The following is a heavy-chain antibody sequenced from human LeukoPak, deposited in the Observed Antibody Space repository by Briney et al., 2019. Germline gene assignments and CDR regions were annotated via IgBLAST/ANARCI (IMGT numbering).Heavy chain of an antibody. D-gene: IGHD5-18*01. Sequence: SETLSLTCTVSGGSISSYYWSWIRQPAGKGLEWIGRIYTSGSTNYNPSLKSRVTMSVDTSKNQFSLKLSSVTAADTAVYYCARGTYSYGYFPHYYYGMDVWGQGTTVTVSS. J-gene: IGHJ6*02. CDR2: IYTSGST. V-gene: IGHV4-4*07. CDR1: GGSISSYY. CDR3: ARGTYSYGYFPHYYYGMDV.